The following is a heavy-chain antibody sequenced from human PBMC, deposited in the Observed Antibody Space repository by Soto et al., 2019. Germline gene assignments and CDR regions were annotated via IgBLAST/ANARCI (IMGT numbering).Heavy chain of an antibody. D-gene: IGHD5-12*01. Sequence: PGGSLRLSCTASGFTFRNYCMNWVRQAPGKGLVWVSRICSDGSPTSDAESVRGRFTISRDNSKNTLYLQMNSLRAEDTAVYYCAKDRGVDIVATIGLPYYVMDVWGQGTTVTVSS. CDR1: GFTFRNYC. CDR3: AKDRGVDIVATIGLPYYVMDV. J-gene: IGHJ6*02. CDR2: ICSDGSPT. V-gene: IGHV3-74*01.